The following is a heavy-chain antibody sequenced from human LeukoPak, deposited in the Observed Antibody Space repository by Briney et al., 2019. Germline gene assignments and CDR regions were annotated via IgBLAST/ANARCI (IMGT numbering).Heavy chain of an antibody. CDR1: GFTFSSYA. J-gene: IGHJ6*02. D-gene: IGHD3-9*01. CDR3: ARELPKFDWFQPMDV. CDR2: ISGSGGST. V-gene: IGHV3-23*01. Sequence: HPGGSLRLSCAASGFTFSSYAMSWVRQAPGKGLEWVSAISGSGGSTYYADSVKGRFTISRDNAKNSLYLQMNSLRAEDTAVYYCARELPKFDWFQPMDVWGQGTTVTVSS.